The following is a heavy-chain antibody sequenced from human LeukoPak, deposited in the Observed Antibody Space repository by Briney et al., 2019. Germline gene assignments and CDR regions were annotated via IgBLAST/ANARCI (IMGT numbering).Heavy chain of an antibody. J-gene: IGHJ4*02. D-gene: IGHD3-22*01. CDR1: GYTFTSYY. V-gene: IGHV1-46*01. Sequence: GASVKVSCTASGYTFTSYYIHWVRQAPGQGLEWMGIINPAGGSTTYAQKFQGSRLTLTRDTSTSTVYMELSSLRSEDTAVYYCARGRGVHDSHTYDCFDYWGQGSLVTVSS. CDR3: ARGRGVHDSHTYDCFDY. CDR2: INPAGGST.